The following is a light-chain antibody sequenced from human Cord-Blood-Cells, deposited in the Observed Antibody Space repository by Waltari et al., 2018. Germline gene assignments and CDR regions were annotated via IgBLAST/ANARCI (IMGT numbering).Light chain of an antibody. CDR2: QDS. J-gene: IGLJ1*01. V-gene: IGLV3-1*01. Sequence: SYEMTQPPSAPVSPGPTASLPRSGDKLGEIYARWYQQKPGQSPVLVIYQDSKRPAGIPERFSGSNSGNTATLTISGTQAMDEADYYCQAWDSSTALYVFGTGTKVTVL. CDR3: QAWDSSTALYV. CDR1: KLGEIY.